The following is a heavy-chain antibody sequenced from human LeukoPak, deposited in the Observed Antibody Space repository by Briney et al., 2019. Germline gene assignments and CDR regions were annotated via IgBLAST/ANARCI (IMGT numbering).Heavy chain of an antibody. J-gene: IGHJ5*02. Sequence: SETLSLTCTVSGGSISSYYWSWIRQPAGKGLEWIGRIYTSGSTNYNPSLKSRVTMSVDTSKNQSSLKLSSVTAADTAVYYCARGNDSSGYSEWFDPWGQGTLVTVSS. D-gene: IGHD3-22*01. CDR3: ARGNDSSGYSEWFDP. CDR1: GGSISSYY. CDR2: IYTSGST. V-gene: IGHV4-4*07.